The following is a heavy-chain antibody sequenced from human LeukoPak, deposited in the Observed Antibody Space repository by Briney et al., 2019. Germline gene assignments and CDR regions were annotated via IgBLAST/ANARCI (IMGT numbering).Heavy chain of an antibody. D-gene: IGHD2-8*01. CDR3: EREREDIKLMLYAYYFDY. CDR1: GASIGSYY. Sequence: SETLSLTCTVSGASIGSYYWSWIRQPAGKGLEWIGRIYTSGSTNYNPSLKSRVTMSVDTSKNQFSLKLSSVTAADTAVYYCEREREDIKLMLYAYYFDYWGQGTLVTVSS. V-gene: IGHV4-4*07. CDR2: IYTSGST. J-gene: IGHJ4*02.